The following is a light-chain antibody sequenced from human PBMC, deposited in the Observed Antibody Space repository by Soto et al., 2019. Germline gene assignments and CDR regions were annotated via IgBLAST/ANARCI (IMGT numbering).Light chain of an antibody. CDR2: AAS. CDR3: HQYNNWRT. V-gene: IGKV3-15*01. Sequence: VLTQSPATLSLSPGERATLSCRASQSVSTKLAWYQQRPGQAPRLLIYAASARATGIPARFSGSGSGTEFTLTISSLQSEDSAIYYCHQYNNWRTFGQGTRVEIK. CDR1: QSVSTK. J-gene: IGKJ5*01.